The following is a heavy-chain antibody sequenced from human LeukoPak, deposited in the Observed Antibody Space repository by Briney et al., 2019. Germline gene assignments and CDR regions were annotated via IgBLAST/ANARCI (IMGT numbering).Heavy chain of an antibody. D-gene: IGHD6-13*01. J-gene: IGHJ5*02. CDR1: GGSISSSSYY. Sequence: SETLSLTCTVSGGSISSSSYYWGWIRQPPGKGLEWIGSIYYSGSTYYNPSLKSRVTISVATSKNQFSLKLSSVTAADTAVYYCARPGIAAASWFDPWGQGTLVTVSS. CDR3: ARPGIAAASWFDP. V-gene: IGHV4-39*01. CDR2: IYYSGST.